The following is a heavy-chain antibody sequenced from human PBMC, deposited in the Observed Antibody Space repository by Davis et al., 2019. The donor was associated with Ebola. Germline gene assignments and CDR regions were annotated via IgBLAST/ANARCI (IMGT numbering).Heavy chain of an antibody. Sequence: GESLKISCAASGFTVSSNYMSWVRQAPGKGLEWVSVIYSGGSTYYADSVKGRFTISRDNSKNTLYLQMNSLRAEDTAVYYCARGPTEPYYYYMDVWGKGTTVTVSS. CDR3: ARGPTEPYYYYMDV. CDR1: GFTVSSNY. CDR2: IYSGGST. V-gene: IGHV3-53*01. D-gene: IGHD4-11*01. J-gene: IGHJ6*03.